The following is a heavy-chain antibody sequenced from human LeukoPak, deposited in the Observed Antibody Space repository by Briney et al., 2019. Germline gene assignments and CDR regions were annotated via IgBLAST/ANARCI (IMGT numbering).Heavy chain of an antibody. J-gene: IGHJ5*02. CDR2: IYYSGST. D-gene: IGHD3-3*01. V-gene: IGHV4-59*01. CDR3: ARXLDFWSGNNLSGSAWFDP. Sequence: SETLSLTCTVSGGSISSYYWSWIRQPPGKGLEWIGYIYYSGSTNYNPSLKSRVTISVDTSKNQFSLKLSSVTAADTAVYYCARXLDFWSGNNLSGSAWFDPWGQGTLVTVSS. CDR1: GGSISSYY.